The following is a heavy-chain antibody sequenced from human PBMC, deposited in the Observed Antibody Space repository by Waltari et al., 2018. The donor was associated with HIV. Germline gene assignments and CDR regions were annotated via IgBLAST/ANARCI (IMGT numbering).Heavy chain of an antibody. CDR1: GFTFSNYF. Sequence: QVQLVESGGGVVQPGRSLRLSCAASGFTFSNYFMHWVRLAPGKGPEWLTFILYDGSSTYYADSVKGRFTISRDNSKNTLYLQMNSLRPEDTAVYYCVKDVGATYFDYWGQGTLVTVSS. CDR3: VKDVGATYFDY. V-gene: IGHV3-30*18. J-gene: IGHJ4*02. D-gene: IGHD1-26*01. CDR2: ILYDGSST.